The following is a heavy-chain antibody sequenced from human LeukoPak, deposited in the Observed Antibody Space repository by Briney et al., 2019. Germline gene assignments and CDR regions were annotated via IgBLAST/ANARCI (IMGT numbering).Heavy chain of an antibody. V-gene: IGHV4-39*01. D-gene: IGHD6-13*01. Sequence: PSETLSLTCTVSGGSISSSNYYWGWIRQPPGKGLEWIGSIYYSGSTYYNPSLKSRVTISVDTSKNQFSLKLSSVTAADTAVYHCARHADSSSYSHMDVWGKGTTVTVSS. CDR1: GGSISSSNYY. CDR2: IYYSGST. J-gene: IGHJ6*03. CDR3: ARHADSSSYSHMDV.